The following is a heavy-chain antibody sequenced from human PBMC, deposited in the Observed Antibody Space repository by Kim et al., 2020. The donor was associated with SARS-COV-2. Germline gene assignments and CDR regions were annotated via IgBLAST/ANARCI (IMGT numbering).Heavy chain of an antibody. CDR1: GFTFSEYY. Sequence: GGSLRLSCAASGFTFSEYYMSWIRQAPGKGLEWVSYISSSGSTIYYADSVKGRFTISRDNAKNSLYLQMNSLRAEDTAVYYCARVDNWNDYGMDVWGQGTTVTVSS. CDR3: ARVDNWNDYGMDV. D-gene: IGHD1-20*01. CDR2: ISSSGSTI. V-gene: IGHV3-11*01. J-gene: IGHJ6*02.